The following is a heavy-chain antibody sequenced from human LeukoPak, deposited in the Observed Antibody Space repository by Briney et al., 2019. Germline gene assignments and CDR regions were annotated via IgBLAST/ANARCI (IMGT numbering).Heavy chain of an antibody. J-gene: IGHJ4*02. CDR1: GFTFSSYW. Sequence: PGGSLRLSCAASGFTFSSYWMSWIRQAPGKGLEWVANIKQDGSEKNYVDSVKGRFTISRDNAKTSLYLQMNSLRAEDTAVYYCARSLWPEDYWGQGTLATVSS. CDR3: ARSLWPEDY. V-gene: IGHV3-7*01. CDR2: IKQDGSEK. D-gene: IGHD5-18*01.